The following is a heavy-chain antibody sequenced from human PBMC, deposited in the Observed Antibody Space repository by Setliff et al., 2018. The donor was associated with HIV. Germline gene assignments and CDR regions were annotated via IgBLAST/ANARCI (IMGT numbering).Heavy chain of an antibody. V-gene: IGHV4-39*01. CDR3: ARMESTRPPRGLDY. CDR2: VFYSGTT. D-gene: IGHD6-6*01. CDR1: GGSISTSSYY. J-gene: IGHJ4*02. Sequence: PSETLSLTCTVSGGSISTSSYYWGWIRQPTGKGLEWIGTVFYSGTTQYNPSFKSRVTMSIDTSKNQFSLKMISVTAADTAVYYCARMESTRPPRGLDYWGRGTLVTVSS.